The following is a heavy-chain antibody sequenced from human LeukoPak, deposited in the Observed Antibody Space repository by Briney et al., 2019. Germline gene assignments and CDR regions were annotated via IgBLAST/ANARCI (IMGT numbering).Heavy chain of an antibody. D-gene: IGHD6-13*01. CDR1: GFTFSAYY. Sequence: GGSLRLSCEASGFTFSAYYMAWVRQAPGKGLEWVANIKPDGSDAYYVDSVKGRFTISRDNAKNSLFLQMNSLRDEDTAVYYCARDPGSGIPAWGAFDIWGQGTKVTVSS. V-gene: IGHV3-7*01. J-gene: IGHJ3*02. CDR3: ARDPGSGIPAWGAFDI. CDR2: IKPDGSDA.